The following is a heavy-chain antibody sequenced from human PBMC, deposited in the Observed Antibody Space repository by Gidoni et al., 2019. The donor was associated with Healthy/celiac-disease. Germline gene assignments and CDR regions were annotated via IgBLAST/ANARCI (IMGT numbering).Heavy chain of an antibody. J-gene: IGHJ6*02. CDR1: GYPFTSYA. D-gene: IGHD3-22*01. CDR2: INTNTGNP. V-gene: IGHV7-4-1*02. CDR3: ARGYYDSSGYPENTNYGMDV. Sequence: QVQLVQSGSELKKPGASVKVSCKPSGYPFTSYAMHWVRQAPGQGLEWMGWINTNTGNPTYAQGFTGRFVFSLDTSVSTAYLQISSLKAEDTAVYYCARGYYDSSGYPENTNYGMDVWGQGTTVTVSS.